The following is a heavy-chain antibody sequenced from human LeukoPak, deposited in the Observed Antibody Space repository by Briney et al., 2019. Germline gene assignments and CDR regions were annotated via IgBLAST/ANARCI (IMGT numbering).Heavy chain of an antibody. Sequence: GGSLRLSCAASGFTVSSNYMSWVRQAPGKGLEWVANIKQDGSEKYYVDSVKGRFTISRDNAKNSLYLQMNSLRAEDTAVYYCARSGQYYFDYWGQGTLVTVSS. CDR3: ARSGQYYFDY. D-gene: IGHD3-10*01. CDR2: IKQDGSEK. V-gene: IGHV3-7*01. J-gene: IGHJ4*02. CDR1: GFTVSSNY.